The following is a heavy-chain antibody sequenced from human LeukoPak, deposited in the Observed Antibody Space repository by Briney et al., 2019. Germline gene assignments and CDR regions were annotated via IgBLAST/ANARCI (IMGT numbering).Heavy chain of an antibody. CDR3: ARGPNWFDP. Sequence: KPSETLSLTCTVSGGSISSYYWSLIRQPPGKGLEWIGYIYYSGSTNYNPSLKSRVTISVDTSKNQFSLKLSSVTAADTAVYYCARGPNWFDPWGQGTLVTVSS. J-gene: IGHJ5*02. V-gene: IGHV4-59*01. CDR2: IYYSGST. CDR1: GGSISSYY.